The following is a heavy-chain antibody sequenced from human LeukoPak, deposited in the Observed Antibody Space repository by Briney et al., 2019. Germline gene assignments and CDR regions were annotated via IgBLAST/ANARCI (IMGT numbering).Heavy chain of an antibody. J-gene: IGHJ3*02. Sequence: GGSLRLSCAASGFTFSSYELYWVRQAPGKGLEWISYISSSSTTIKYADSVRGRFTISRDDAGESLYLQMNSLRAEDTAIYYCGASRQYVGAFDIWGQGKLVTVSS. CDR3: GASRQYVGAFDI. V-gene: IGHV3-48*03. D-gene: IGHD3-16*01. CDR1: GFTFSSYE. CDR2: ISSSSTTI.